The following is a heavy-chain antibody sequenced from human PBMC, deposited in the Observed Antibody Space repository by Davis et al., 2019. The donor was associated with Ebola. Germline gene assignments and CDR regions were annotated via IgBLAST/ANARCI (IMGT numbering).Heavy chain of an antibody. Sequence: PGGSLRLSCAASGFTLSSYAMSWVRQAPGKGLEWVSAISGSGGSTYYADSVKGRFTISRDNSKNTLYLQMNSLRAEDTAVYYCARIYGGWSSSSSPEDYWGQGTLVTVSS. CDR1: GFTLSSYA. CDR2: ISGSGGST. V-gene: IGHV3-23*01. CDR3: ARIYGGWSSSSSPEDY. D-gene: IGHD6-6*01. J-gene: IGHJ4*02.